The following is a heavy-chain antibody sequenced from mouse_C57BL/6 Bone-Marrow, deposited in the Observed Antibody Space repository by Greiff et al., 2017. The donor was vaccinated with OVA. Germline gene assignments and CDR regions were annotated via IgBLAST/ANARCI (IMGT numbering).Heavy chain of an antibody. CDR3: YGSSGGYFDV. CDR2: IYPGNGDT. J-gene: IGHJ1*03. CDR1: GYTFTSYN. Sequence: LQQSGAELVRPGASVKMSCKASGYTFTSYNMHWVKQTPRQGLEWIGAIYPGNGDTSYNQKFEGKATLTVDKSSSTAYMQLSSLTSEDSAVYFCYGSSGGYFDVWGTGTTVTVSS. V-gene: IGHV1-12*01. D-gene: IGHD1-1*01.